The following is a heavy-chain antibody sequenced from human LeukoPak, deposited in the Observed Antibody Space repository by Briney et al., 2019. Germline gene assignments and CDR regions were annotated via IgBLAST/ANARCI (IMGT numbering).Heavy chain of an antibody. CDR2: MNPNSGNT. CDR3: ARGSRRDGYNTLFDY. CDR1: GYTFTGYY. J-gene: IGHJ4*02. Sequence: ASVKVSCKASGYTFTGYYMHWVRQAPGQGLEWMGWMNPNSGNTGYAQKFQGRVTMTRNTSINTAYMELSSLRSEDTAVYYCARGSRRDGYNTLFDYWGQGTLVTVSS. D-gene: IGHD5-24*01. V-gene: IGHV1-8*02.